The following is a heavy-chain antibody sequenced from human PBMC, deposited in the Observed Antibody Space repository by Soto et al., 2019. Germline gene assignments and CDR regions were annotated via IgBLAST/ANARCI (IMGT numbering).Heavy chain of an antibody. CDR2: ISGSGVST. CDR1: GFTFINYA. V-gene: IGHV3-23*01. CDR3: AKSDSTTYPLKNWFDP. D-gene: IGHD2-2*01. J-gene: IGHJ5*02. Sequence: GGSLRLSCAASGFTFINYAMSWVRQAPGKGLEWVSAISGSGVSTYYADSVKGRFTISRDNSNNILNLQMSSLRAEDTAVYYCAKSDSTTYPLKNWFDPWGQGTVVTVSS.